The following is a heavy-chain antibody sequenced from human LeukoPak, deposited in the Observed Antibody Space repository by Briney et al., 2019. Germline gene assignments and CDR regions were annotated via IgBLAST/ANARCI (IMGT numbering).Heavy chain of an antibody. CDR3: ARAVAGYFDY. J-gene: IGHJ4*02. Sequence: PGASLRLSCAASASTFSTYWVHRGRQAPGKGLVWVSRISSDGSTTSYADSVKGRFTTARDNAKNTLYLQMTSMRAEAAAEYYCARAVAGYFDYWGQGTLVTVSS. D-gene: IGHD6-19*01. CDR1: ASTFSTYW. V-gene: IGHV3-74*01. CDR2: ISSDGSTT.